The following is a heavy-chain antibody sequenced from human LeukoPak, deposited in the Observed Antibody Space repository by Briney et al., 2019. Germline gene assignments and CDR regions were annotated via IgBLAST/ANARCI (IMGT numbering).Heavy chain of an antibody. CDR1: GGSFSGYY. V-gene: IGHV4-59*01. J-gene: IGHJ6*03. Sequence: SETLSLTCAVYGGSFSGYYWSWIRQPPGKGLEWIGYIYYSGSTNYNPSLKSRVTISVDTSKNQFSLKLSSVTAADTAVYYCARGGVVPAAIAALIGNRDYMDVWGKGTTVTVSS. CDR3: ARGGVVPAAIAALIGNRDYMDV. D-gene: IGHD2-2*01. CDR2: IYYSGST.